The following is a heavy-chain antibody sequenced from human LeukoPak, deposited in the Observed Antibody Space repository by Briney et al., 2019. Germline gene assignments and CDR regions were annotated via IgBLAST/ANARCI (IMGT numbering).Heavy chain of an antibody. CDR2: INWNGGST. CDR3: ARGSRVERETYYYDSSGYSLCDY. D-gene: IGHD3-22*01. Sequence: PGGSLRLSCAASGFTFDDYGMSWVRQAPGKGLEWVSGINWNGGSTGYADSVKGRFTISRDNAKNSLYLQMNSLRAEDTALYYCARGSRVERETYYYDSSGYSLCDYWGQGTLVTVSS. J-gene: IGHJ4*02. CDR1: GFTFDDYG. V-gene: IGHV3-20*04.